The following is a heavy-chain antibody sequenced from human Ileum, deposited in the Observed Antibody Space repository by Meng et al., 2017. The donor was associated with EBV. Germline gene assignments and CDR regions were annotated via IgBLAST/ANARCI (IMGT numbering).Heavy chain of an antibody. D-gene: IGHD6-19*01. J-gene: IGHJ4*02. V-gene: IGHV4-61*08. CDR2: IYNSGST. CDR3: ARDGYSSGSD. CDR1: GGSVSSGGNY. Sequence: QVRLQDAGPGLLKPSETLSLTCSVSGGSVSSGGNYWSWIRQPPGKGLEWIGYIYNSGSTNYNPSLKSRVTISVDTSKNQFSLKLSSVTAADTAVYYCARDGYSSGSDWGQGTLVTVSS.